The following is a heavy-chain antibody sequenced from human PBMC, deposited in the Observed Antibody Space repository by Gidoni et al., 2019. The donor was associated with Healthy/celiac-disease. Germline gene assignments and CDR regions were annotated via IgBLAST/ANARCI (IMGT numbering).Heavy chain of an antibody. CDR2: ISSSGSTI. CDR3: ARGMYDSSGYYNNWFDP. CDR1: GFTFSSYE. J-gene: IGHJ5*02. V-gene: IGHV3-48*03. Sequence: EVQLVESGGGLVQPGGSLRLSCAASGFTFSSYEMNWVRQAPGKGLEWVSYISSSGSTIYYADSVKGRFTISRDNAKNSLYLQMNSLRAEDTAVYYCARGMYDSSGYYNNWFDPWGQGTLVTVSS. D-gene: IGHD3-22*01.